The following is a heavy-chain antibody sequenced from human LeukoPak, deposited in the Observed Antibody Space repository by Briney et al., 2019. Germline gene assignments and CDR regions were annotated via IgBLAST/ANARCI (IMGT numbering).Heavy chain of an antibody. CDR2: ISSSSSTI. CDR1: GFTFSSYS. Sequence: GGSLRLSCAASGFTFSSYSMNWVRQAPGKGLEWVSYISSSSSTIYYADSVKGRFTISRDNAKNSLYLQMNSLRAEDTAVHYCASLGDFWSGYYNEDFDYWGQGTLVTVSS. V-gene: IGHV3-48*01. CDR3: ASLGDFWSGYYNEDFDY. J-gene: IGHJ4*02. D-gene: IGHD3-3*01.